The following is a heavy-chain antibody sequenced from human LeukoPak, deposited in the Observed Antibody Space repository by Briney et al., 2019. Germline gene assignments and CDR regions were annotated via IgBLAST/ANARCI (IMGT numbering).Heavy chain of an antibody. CDR3: ARDPDCISANCYFAHYDY. V-gene: IGHV1-46*01. CDR2: INPSGGST. J-gene: IGHJ4*02. Sequence: ASVKVSCKASGYTFTSYYMHWVRQAPGQGLEWMGIINPSGGSTSYAQKLQGRVTMTTDTSTSTAYMELRSLRSDDTAVYYCARDPDCISANCYFAHYDYWGQGTLVTVSS. D-gene: IGHD2-2*01. CDR1: GYTFTSYY.